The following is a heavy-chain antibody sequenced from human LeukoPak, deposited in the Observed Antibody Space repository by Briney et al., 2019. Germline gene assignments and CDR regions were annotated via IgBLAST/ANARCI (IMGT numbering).Heavy chain of an antibody. CDR3: ALSSGYYFYLDY. V-gene: IGHV4-30-4*07. D-gene: IGHD3-22*01. Sequence: SETLSLTCAVSGGSISSSTYSWSWIRQPPGKGLEWIGYIYYSGTTYYNPSLKSRVTISVDTSKNQFSLKLSSVTAADTAVYYCALSSGYYFYLDYWGQGTLVTVSS. CDR1: GGSISSSTYS. CDR2: IYYSGTT. J-gene: IGHJ4*02.